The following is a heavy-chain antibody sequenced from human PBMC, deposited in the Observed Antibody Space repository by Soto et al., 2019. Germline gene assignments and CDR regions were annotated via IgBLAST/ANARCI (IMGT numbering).Heavy chain of an antibody. CDR3: ARQGYCSSTACYTVDY. J-gene: IGHJ4*02. CDR2: IYPGDSNT. CDR1: GYSFSSYL. D-gene: IGHD2-2*02. Sequence: GESLNVSCRGSGYSFSSYLIGWVRQMNGKGLEWMGIIYPGDSNTRYSPSFQGQVTISADKSISTAYLQWSSLKASDTAMYYCARQGYCSSTACYTVDYWGQGTLVTVSS. V-gene: IGHV5-51*01.